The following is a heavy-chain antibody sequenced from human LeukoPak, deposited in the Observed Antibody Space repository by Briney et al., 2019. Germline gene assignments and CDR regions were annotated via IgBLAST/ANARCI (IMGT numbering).Heavy chain of an antibody. D-gene: IGHD2-2*01. V-gene: IGHV4-30-2*01. CDR1: GGSISSGGYY. Sequence: SETLSLTCTVSGGSISSGGYYWSWIRQPPGKGLEWIGYIYHSGSTYYNPSLKSRVTISVDRSKNQFSLKLSSVTAADTAVYYCARDSAYCSSTSCYPNYWGQGTLVTVSS. J-gene: IGHJ4*02. CDR3: ARDSAYCSSTSCYPNY. CDR2: IYHSGST.